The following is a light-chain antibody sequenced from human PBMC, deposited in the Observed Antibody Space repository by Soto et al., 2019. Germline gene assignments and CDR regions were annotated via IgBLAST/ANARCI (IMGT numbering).Light chain of an antibody. V-gene: IGKV3-20*01. CDR2: GAS. CDR1: QSVRSN. Sequence: EIVMTQSPATLSVSPGERATLPCRASQSVRSNLAWYQQKPGQAPRLLIYGASSRATGIPDRFSGSGSGTDFTLTISRLEPEDFAVYYCQQYGNSPLTFGQGTRMEIK. J-gene: IGKJ5*01. CDR3: QQYGNSPLT.